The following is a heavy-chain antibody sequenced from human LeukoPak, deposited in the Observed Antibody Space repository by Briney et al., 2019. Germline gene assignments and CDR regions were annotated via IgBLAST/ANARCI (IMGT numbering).Heavy chain of an antibody. J-gene: IGHJ3*02. Sequence: ASVKVSCKASGGTFSSYAISWVRQAPGQGLEWMGGITPIFGTTNYAQKFQGRVTITADKSTTTAYMELSSLRSEDTAVYYCARRYCTNGVCYDDRGAFDIWGQGTMVTVSS. CDR2: ITPIFGTT. V-gene: IGHV1-69*06. CDR3: ARRYCTNGVCYDDRGAFDI. D-gene: IGHD2-8*01. CDR1: GGTFSSYA.